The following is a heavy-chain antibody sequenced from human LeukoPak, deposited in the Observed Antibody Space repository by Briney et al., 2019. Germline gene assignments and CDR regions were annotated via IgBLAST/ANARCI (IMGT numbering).Heavy chain of an antibody. Sequence: ASVKVSCKASGYTFTRYYMHWVRQAPGQGLEWMGWINPNSGGTNYAQKFQGRVTMTRDTSISTAYMELSRLRSDDTAVYYCARGAQYYDYVWGSYRTYYYYYYMDVWGKGTTVTISS. CDR1: GYTFTRYY. J-gene: IGHJ6*03. CDR2: INPNSGGT. D-gene: IGHD3-16*02. V-gene: IGHV1-2*02. CDR3: ARGAQYYDYVWGSYRTYYYYYYMDV.